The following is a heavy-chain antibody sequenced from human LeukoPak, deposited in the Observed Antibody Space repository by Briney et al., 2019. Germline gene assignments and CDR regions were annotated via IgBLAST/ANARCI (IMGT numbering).Heavy chain of an antibody. D-gene: IGHD3-22*01. CDR2: IYYSGGT. V-gene: IGHV4-39*01. CDR3: ASLDYYDSSGPRISLDY. Sequence: SETLSLTCTVSGGSISSSSYYWGWIRQPPGKGLEWIGSIYYSGGTYYNPSLKSRVTISVDTSKNQFSLKLSSVTAADTAVYYCASLDYYDSSGPRISLDYWGQGTLVTVSS. J-gene: IGHJ4*02. CDR1: GGSISSSSYY.